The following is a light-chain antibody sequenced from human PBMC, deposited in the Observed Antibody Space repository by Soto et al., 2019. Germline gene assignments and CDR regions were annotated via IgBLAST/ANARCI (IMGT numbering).Light chain of an antibody. V-gene: IGKV3D-15*01. CDR1: LSMSTH. CDR2: GAS. Sequence: EIVMTQSPATLSVSPGERATLSCRASLSMSTHLAWYQKKPGQAPRLLIYGASTRATGIPARFSGSGSGTDFTLTISRLEPEDSALYFCQQYRPSPAISFGQGTRLEIK. J-gene: IGKJ5*01. CDR3: QQYRPSPAIS.